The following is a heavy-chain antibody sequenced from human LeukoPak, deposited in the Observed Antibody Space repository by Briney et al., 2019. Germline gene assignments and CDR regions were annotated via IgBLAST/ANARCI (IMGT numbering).Heavy chain of an antibody. J-gene: IGHJ4*02. V-gene: IGHV3-20*04. CDR2: INWNGGST. Sequence: PGGSLRLSCAASGFTFDDYGMSWVRQAPGKGLERVSGINWNGGSTGYADSVKGRFTISRDNAKNSLYLQMNSLRAEDTALYYCARGVYPYSSGWHFDYWGQGTLVTVSS. CDR1: GFTFDDYG. CDR3: ARGVYPYSSGWHFDY. D-gene: IGHD6-19*01.